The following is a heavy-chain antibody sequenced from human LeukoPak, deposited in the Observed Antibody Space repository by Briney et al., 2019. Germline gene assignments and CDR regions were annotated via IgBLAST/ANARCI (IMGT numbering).Heavy chain of an antibody. CDR2: INTSSGST. V-gene: IGHV1-46*01. CDR3: ARVSKVVPAASFDY. Sequence: GASVKVSCKASGYTFTSYYMHWVRQAARQGGEGRGVINTSSGSTSYAQKFQARVTMTRDTSTSTVYMELSSLRSEDTAVYYCARVSKVVPAASFDYWGQGTLVTVSS. J-gene: IGHJ4*02. CDR1: GYTFTSYY. D-gene: IGHD2-2*01.